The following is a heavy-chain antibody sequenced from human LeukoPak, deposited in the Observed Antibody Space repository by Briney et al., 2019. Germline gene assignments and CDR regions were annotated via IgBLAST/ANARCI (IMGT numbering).Heavy chain of an antibody. CDR3: AKDIPPYYYDSSGYYLEN. Sequence: GSLRLSCAASGLTFSTYVMTWVRQAPGRGLEWVSAISNSGRSTYYADSVKGRFTISRDTIRNTLHLQMNSLRAADTAVYYCAKDIPPYYYDSSGYYLENWGQGTLVTVSS. CDR2: ISNSGRST. V-gene: IGHV3-23*01. D-gene: IGHD3-22*01. J-gene: IGHJ4*02. CDR1: GLTFSTYV.